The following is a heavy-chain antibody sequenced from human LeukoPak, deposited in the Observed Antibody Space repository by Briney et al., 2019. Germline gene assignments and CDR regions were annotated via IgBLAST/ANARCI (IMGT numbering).Heavy chain of an antibody. Sequence: ASVKVSCKASVYTFTGYYMHWVRQAPGQGLEWMGRINPNSGGTNYAQKFQGRVTMTRDTSISTAYMELSRLRSDDTAVYYCARGDFWSGLNDYWGQGTLVTVSS. D-gene: IGHD3-3*01. CDR3: ARGDFWSGLNDY. CDR2: INPNSGGT. J-gene: IGHJ4*02. CDR1: VYTFTGYY. V-gene: IGHV1-2*06.